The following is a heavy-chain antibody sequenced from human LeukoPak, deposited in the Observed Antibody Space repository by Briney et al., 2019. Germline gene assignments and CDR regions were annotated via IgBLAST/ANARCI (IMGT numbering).Heavy chain of an antibody. CDR3: ARGPPVLRYFDWLSDY. V-gene: IGHV4-31*03. D-gene: IGHD3-9*01. Sequence: SQTLSLTCTVSGGSISSGGYYWSWIRQHPGKGLEWIGYIYYSGSTYYNPSLKSRVTISVDTSKNQFSLKLSSVTAADTAVYYCARGPPVLRYFDWLSDYWGQGTLVTVSS. CDR1: GGSISSGGYY. CDR2: IYYSGST. J-gene: IGHJ4*02.